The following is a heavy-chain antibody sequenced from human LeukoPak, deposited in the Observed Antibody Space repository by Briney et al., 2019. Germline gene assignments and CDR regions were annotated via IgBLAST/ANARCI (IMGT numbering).Heavy chain of an antibody. D-gene: IGHD6-13*01. CDR1: GGSISSHY. V-gene: IGHV4-59*11. CDR2: IYYSGST. Sequence: SETLSLTCTVSGGSISSHYWSWIRQPPGKGLEWIGYIYYSGSTNYNPSLKSRVTISVDTSKNQFSLKLSSVTAADTAVYYCARDLAPLLKRPVPRIAPTSDVWGKGTTVTVSS. CDR3: ARDLAPLLKRPVPRIAPTSDV. J-gene: IGHJ6*04.